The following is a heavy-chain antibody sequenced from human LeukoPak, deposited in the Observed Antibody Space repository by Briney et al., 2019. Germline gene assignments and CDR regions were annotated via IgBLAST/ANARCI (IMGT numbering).Heavy chain of an antibody. Sequence: GGSLRLSCAASGFTTTTYTMHWVRQAPGKGLEFVSGFSKNGYSTYYADSVKGRFTISRDASKNTLSLQMGSLTAEDMGVYYCARGMYEHTSCLDYWGPGTLVTVS. CDR3: ARGMYEHTSCLDY. V-gene: IGHV3-64*02. CDR2: FSKNGYST. D-gene: IGHD2-2*01. J-gene: IGHJ4*02. CDR1: GFTTTTYT.